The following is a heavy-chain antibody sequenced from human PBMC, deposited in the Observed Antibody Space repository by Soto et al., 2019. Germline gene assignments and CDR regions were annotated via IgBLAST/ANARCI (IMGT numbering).Heavy chain of an antibody. Sequence: EVQLVESGGGLVQPRGSLKLSCVASGFTFSGSAMHWVRQASGKGLEWVGRIRSRANSYATAYAASVKGRFTISRDDSKNTAYLQMNSLKTEDTAVYYCTRHLSGDSYYYYYYMDVWGKGTTVTVSS. CDR2: IRSRANSYAT. V-gene: IGHV3-73*01. J-gene: IGHJ6*03. D-gene: IGHD4-17*01. CDR1: GFTFSGSA. CDR3: TRHLSGDSYYYYYYMDV.